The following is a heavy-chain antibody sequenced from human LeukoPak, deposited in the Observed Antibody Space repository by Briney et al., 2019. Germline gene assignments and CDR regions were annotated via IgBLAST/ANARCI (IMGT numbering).Heavy chain of an antibody. CDR3: ASAVVITTFMDY. CDR2: ITSSSSYT. D-gene: IGHD3-22*01. J-gene: IGHJ4*02. Sequence: GGSLRLSCAASGFTFSTYNMNWVRQAPGKGLEWVSSITSSSSYTFYADSVKGRFTISRDNAKNSLYLQMNSLRAEDTAVYYCASAVVITTFMDYWGQATLATASS. CDR1: GFTFSTYN. V-gene: IGHV3-21*01.